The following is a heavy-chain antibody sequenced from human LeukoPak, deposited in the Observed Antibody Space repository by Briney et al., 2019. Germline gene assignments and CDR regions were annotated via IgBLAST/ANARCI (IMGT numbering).Heavy chain of an antibody. Sequence: ASVKVSCKASGYTFTGFYIHWVRQAPGLGLEWMGWITPGSGDINYAENFQGRVTMTRDTSISTAYMELTRLRSDDTAIYYCARAGGFIVGGTHDAFDIWGQGTAVSVSS. D-gene: IGHD1-26*01. V-gene: IGHV1-2*02. CDR1: GYTFTGFY. J-gene: IGHJ3*02. CDR2: ITPGSGDI. CDR3: ARAGGFIVGGTHDAFDI.